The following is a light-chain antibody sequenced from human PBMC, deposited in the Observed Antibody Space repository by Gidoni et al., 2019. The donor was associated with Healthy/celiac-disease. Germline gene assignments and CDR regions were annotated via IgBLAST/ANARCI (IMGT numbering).Light chain of an antibody. J-gene: IGKJ5*01. CDR1: RSLLHSNGYNY. Sequence: DIVMTQSPLSLPVTPGEPASISCRSSRSLLHSNGYNYLDWYLQKPGQSPQLLIYLGSNRASGVPDRCSGSGSGTDFTLKISRVEAEDVGVYYCMQALQTPPAFGQGTRLEIK. V-gene: IGKV2-28*01. CDR2: LGS. CDR3: MQALQTPPA.